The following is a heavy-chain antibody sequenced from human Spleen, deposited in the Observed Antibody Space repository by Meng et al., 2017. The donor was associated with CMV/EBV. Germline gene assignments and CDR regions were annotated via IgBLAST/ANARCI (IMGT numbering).Heavy chain of an antibody. CDR2: IIPIFGTA. J-gene: IGHJ4*02. D-gene: IGHD6-6*01. Sequence: SFSSYGISWVRQAPGKGLEWMGGIIPIFGTANYAQHFQGRVTFTTDESMNTAFMELSSLRSEDTAVYYCARSRVPGYRSSFYYFDYWGQGTLVTVSS. CDR1: SFSSYG. CDR3: ARSRVPGYRSSFYYFDY. V-gene: IGHV1-69*05.